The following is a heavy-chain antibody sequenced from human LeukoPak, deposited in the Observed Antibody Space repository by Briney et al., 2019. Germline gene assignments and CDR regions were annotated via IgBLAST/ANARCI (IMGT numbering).Heavy chain of an antibody. J-gene: IGHJ4*02. CDR1: GFTFSSYS. Sequence: PGGSLRLSCEASGFTFSSYSMNWVRQAPGKGLEWIGSIYYSGSTYYNPSLKSRVTISVDTSKNQFSLKLSSVTAADTAVYYCAMGVRLGELSYDYWGQGTLVTVSS. V-gene: IGHV4-59*05. D-gene: IGHD3-16*02. CDR3: AMGVRLGELSYDY. CDR2: IYYSGST.